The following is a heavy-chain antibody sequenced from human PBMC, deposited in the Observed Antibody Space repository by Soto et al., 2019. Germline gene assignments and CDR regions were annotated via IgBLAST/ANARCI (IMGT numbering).Heavy chain of an antibody. J-gene: IGHJ4*02. D-gene: IGHD6-19*01. CDR1: GYTFTSYA. CDR2: IDAGNGDT. V-gene: IGHV1-3*01. CDR3: ARPLEGVSGGWWLFNY. Sequence: QVQLVQSGAEVKKPGASVKVSCKASGYTFTSYAMHWVRQAPGQRLEWMGWIDAGNGDTEHSQNFQGRVTISRDTSASPAYMELSSLRSEDTAVYYCARPLEGVSGGWWLFNYWGQGNLVTVSS.